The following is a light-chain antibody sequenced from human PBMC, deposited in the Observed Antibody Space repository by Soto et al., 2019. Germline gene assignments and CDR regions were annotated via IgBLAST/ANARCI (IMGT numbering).Light chain of an antibody. V-gene: IGLV1-40*01. CDR3: LSFDSSLRVV. CDR2: GNT. CDR1: SSNIGAGYD. Sequence: QSVLTQPPSVSGGPGQRVTISCTGSSSNIGAGYDVHWYQQLPGRAPKLLIYGNTNRPSGVPDRFSGSKSGTSASLAITGLHAEDEADYYCLSFDSSLRVVFGGGTKLTVL. J-gene: IGLJ2*01.